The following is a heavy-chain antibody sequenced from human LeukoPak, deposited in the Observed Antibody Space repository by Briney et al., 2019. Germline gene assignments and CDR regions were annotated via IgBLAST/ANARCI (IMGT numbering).Heavy chain of an antibody. CDR3: ARHSGSGSESRPFDP. D-gene: IGHD3-10*01. V-gene: IGHV4-39*01. Sequence: PSETLSLTCSVSGASVTSGGFYWGWLRQPPGKGPEWIATIYYTGSTYYNPSLKSRVSISIDTSKNRFSLRLTSVTATDTAVYHCARHSGSGSESRPFDPWGQGTLVSVSS. CDR2: IYYTGST. J-gene: IGHJ5*02. CDR1: GASVTSGGFY.